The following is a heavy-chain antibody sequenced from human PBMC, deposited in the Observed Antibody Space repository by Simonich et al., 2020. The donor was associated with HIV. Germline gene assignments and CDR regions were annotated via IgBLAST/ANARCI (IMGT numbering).Heavy chain of an antibody. Sequence: QVQLVESGGGVVQPGRSLRLSCAASGFTFSRYAMHWVRQAPGKGLVWVAVISYDGSNKYYADSVKGRFTISRDNCKNTLYLQMNSLRAEDTAVYYCASGGSISSVWADDYWGQGTLVTVSS. V-gene: IGHV3-30*07. CDR3: ASGGSISSVWADDY. D-gene: IGHD3-16*01. CDR2: ISYDGSNK. CDR1: GFTFSRYA. J-gene: IGHJ4*02.